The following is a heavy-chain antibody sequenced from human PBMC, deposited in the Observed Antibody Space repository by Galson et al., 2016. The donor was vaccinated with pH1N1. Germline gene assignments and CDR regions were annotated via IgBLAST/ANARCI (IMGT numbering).Heavy chain of an antibody. J-gene: IGHJ4*02. CDR1: GDFISSGDYF. CDR3: ARGRDYDILTGSSYYFDY. CDR2: IYYSGNT. V-gene: IGHV4-30-4*08. Sequence: TLSLTCAVSGDFISSGDYFWSWIRQPPGKGLEWIGYIYYSGNTFYNPSLKSRVTISLDTSKTQFSLKLSSVTATDTAIYYCARGRDYDILTGSSYYFDYGGQGTLVTVSS. D-gene: IGHD3-9*01.